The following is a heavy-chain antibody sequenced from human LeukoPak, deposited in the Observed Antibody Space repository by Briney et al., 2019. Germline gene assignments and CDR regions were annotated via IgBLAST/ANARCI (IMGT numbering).Heavy chain of an antibody. J-gene: IGHJ4*02. CDR3: ARETRFYGDRYSFDY. D-gene: IGHD4-17*01. CDR2: IYYSGST. Sequence: SETLSLTCTVSGDSISSDVYYWTWIRQPPGKGLEWIGYIYYSGSTYYNSSLQSRVSISIDTSKKQFSLKLSSVTAADTAVYYCARETRFYGDRYSFDYWGQGTLVTVSS. CDR1: GDSISSDVYY. V-gene: IGHV4-30-4*01.